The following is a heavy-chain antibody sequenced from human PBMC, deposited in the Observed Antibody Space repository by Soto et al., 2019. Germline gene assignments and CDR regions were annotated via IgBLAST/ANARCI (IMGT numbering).Heavy chain of an antibody. Sequence: SETLSLTCTVSGGSISNYYWSWIRQTPGKGLEWIGYIYYTGSTNYNPSLKSRVSFSVDTSKNQFSLRLSSVTAADTAVYYCARVAPYDILTGYSYYFDYWGQGTLVTVSS. CDR2: IYYTGST. CDR1: GGSISNYY. CDR3: ARVAPYDILTGYSYYFDY. J-gene: IGHJ4*02. D-gene: IGHD3-9*01. V-gene: IGHV4-59*12.